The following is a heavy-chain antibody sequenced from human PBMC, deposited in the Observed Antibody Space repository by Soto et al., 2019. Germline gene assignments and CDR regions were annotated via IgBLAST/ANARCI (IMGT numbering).Heavy chain of an antibody. V-gene: IGHV3-30*18. D-gene: IGHD3-10*01. CDR3: AKGEYYSGSGSPYYGMDV. CDR2: ISYDGSNK. J-gene: IGHJ6*02. Sequence: GGTLTLSCAASGFTFSSYDFHCVRQPPGKEREWVAVISYDGSNKYYADSLKGRFTISRDSSKNTLYLEMNSLRPEDTAVYYCAKGEYYSGSGSPYYGMDVWGQGTMVTVSS. CDR1: GFTFSSYD.